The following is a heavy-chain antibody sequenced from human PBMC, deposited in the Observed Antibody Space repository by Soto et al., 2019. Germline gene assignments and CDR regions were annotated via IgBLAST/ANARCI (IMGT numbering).Heavy chain of an antibody. CDR3: SRALDSSFDNSGPSWDAALDI. J-gene: IGHJ3*02. Sequence: QVQLVQSGPEVKKPGSSVKVSCKASGGTFSNYAITWVRQAPGQGLEYMGGSIAEFGKANYAQKFQDRARISGLTSMSTANMELRGLTIDDTAVYYCSRALDSSFDNSGPSWDAALDIWGQGTLVTVS. CDR1: GGTFSNYA. CDR2: SIAEFGKA. V-gene: IGHV1-69*06. D-gene: IGHD5-12*01.